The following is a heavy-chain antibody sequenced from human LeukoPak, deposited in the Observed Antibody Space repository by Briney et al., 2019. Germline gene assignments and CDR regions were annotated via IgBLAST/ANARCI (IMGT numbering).Heavy chain of an antibody. V-gene: IGHV1-2*02. CDR3: ATPTERLLPDY. CDR1: GYRFTDYF. D-gene: IGHD2-15*01. J-gene: IGHJ4*02. Sequence: ASVKVSCKASGYRFTDYFIHWVRQAPGQGLEWMGWINPNSGDTDYAQKSQGRVTLTRDASIGTAYMELTRLRSDDTAVYYCATPTERLLPDYWGQGTLVTVSS. CDR2: INPNSGDT.